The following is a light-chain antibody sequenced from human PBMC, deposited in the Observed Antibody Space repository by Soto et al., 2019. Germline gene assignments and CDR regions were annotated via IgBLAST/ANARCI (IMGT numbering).Light chain of an antibody. Sequence: ETVMTQSPATLSVSPGERATLSCRASQSVNSNLAWYQQKSGQAPRLLSYGASTRATGIPVRFSGSGSGTEFTLTISSLQSEDSAVYYCQQYTYWPWTLGQGTKVEIK. CDR2: GAS. CDR1: QSVNSN. J-gene: IGKJ1*01. V-gene: IGKV3-15*01. CDR3: QQYTYWPWT.